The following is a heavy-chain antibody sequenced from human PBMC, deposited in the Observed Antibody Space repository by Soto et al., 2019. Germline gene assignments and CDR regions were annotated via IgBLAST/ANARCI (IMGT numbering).Heavy chain of an antibody. CDR2: ISGSGDST. CDR1: GFPFSSYA. Sequence: PGGSLRLSCAASGFPFSSYAMSWVRQAPGKGLEWVSGISGSGDSTYYADSVKGRFTISRDNSKNTLYLQMNSLRAEDTAVYYCAKGVPGIAVAGTGYFQHWGQGTLVTVSS. CDR3: AKGVPGIAVAGTGYFQH. V-gene: IGHV3-23*01. J-gene: IGHJ1*01. D-gene: IGHD6-19*01.